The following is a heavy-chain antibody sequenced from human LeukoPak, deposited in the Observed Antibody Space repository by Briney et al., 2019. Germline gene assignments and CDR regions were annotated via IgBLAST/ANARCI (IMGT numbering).Heavy chain of an antibody. V-gene: IGHV4-31*03. CDR3: ARENPVWSGLYYYYGMDV. CDR1: GGSISSGDYY. D-gene: IGHD3-3*01. Sequence: SETLSLTCTVSGGSISSGDYYWSWIRQHPGKGLEWIGYIYYSGSTYYNPSLKSRVTISVDTSKNQFSLKLSSVTAADTAVYYCARENPVWSGLYYYYGMDVWGQGTTVTVSS. CDR2: IYYSGST. J-gene: IGHJ6*02.